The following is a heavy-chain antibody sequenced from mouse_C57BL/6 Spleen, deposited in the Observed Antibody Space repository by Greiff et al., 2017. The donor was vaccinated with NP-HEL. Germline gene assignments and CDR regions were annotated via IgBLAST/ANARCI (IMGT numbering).Heavy chain of an antibody. CDR3: ARGGLRDWYFDV. Sequence: EVQLQQSGPELVKPGASVKISCKASGYTFTDYYMNWVKQSHGKSLEWIGDINPNNGGTSYNQKFKGKATSTVDKSSSTAYMELRSLTSEDSAVYYCARGGLRDWYFDVWGTGTTVTVSS. J-gene: IGHJ1*03. V-gene: IGHV1-26*01. D-gene: IGHD2-4*01. CDR1: GYTFTDYY. CDR2: INPNNGGT.